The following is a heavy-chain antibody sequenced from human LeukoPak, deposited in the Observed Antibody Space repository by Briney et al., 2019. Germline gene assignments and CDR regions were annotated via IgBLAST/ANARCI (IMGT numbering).Heavy chain of an antibody. D-gene: IGHD6-19*01. CDR1: GYTFTSYY. J-gene: IGHJ6*02. CDR2: INPSGGST. V-gene: IGHV1-46*01. Sequence: ASVKVSCKASGYTFTSYYMHWVRQAPGQGLVWMGIINPSGGSTSYAQKFQGRVTMTRDTSTSTVYMELSSLRSEDTAVYYCARDPPGVAVVHYGMDVWGQGTTVTVSS. CDR3: ARDPPGVAVVHYGMDV.